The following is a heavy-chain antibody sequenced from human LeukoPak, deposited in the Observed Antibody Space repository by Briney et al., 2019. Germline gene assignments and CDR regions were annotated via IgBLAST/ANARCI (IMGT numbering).Heavy chain of an antibody. CDR1: GFTFSGSA. Sequence: PGGSLRLSCAASGFTFSGSAMHWVRQASGKGLEWVGRIGSKANSYATAYAASVKGRFTISRDDSKNTAYLQMNSLKTEDTAVYYCTTDGPNYYDSSGYYRDYWGQGTLVTVSS. D-gene: IGHD3-22*01. V-gene: IGHV3-73*01. CDR2: IGSKANSYAT. CDR3: TTDGPNYYDSSGYYRDY. J-gene: IGHJ4*02.